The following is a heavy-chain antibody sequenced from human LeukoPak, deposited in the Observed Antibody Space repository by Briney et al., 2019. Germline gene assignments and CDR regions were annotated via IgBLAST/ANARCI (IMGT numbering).Heavy chain of an antibody. D-gene: IGHD6-6*01. J-gene: IGHJ4*02. Sequence: GGSLRLSCAATGFTFDDYAMHWVRQAPGKGLEWVSGISWNNGSIGYADSVKGRFTISRDNAKNSLYLQMNSLRAEDTALYYCAKDHSEYSSSPFDYWGQGTLVTVSS. CDR3: AKDHSEYSSSPFDY. V-gene: IGHV3-9*01. CDR1: GFTFDDYA. CDR2: ISWNNGSI.